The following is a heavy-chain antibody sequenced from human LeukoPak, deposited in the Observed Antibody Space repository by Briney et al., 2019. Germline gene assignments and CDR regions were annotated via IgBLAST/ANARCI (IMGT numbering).Heavy chain of an antibody. CDR3: AKDIDYGSGSYGDYFDY. CDR2: ISWNSGSI. Sequence: GGSLRLSCAASGFTFDDYAMHWVRHAPGKGLEWVSGISWNSGSIGYADSVKGRFTISRDNAKNSLYLQMNSLRAEDTALYYCAKDIDYGSGSYGDYFDYWGQGTLVTVSS. J-gene: IGHJ4*02. CDR1: GFTFDDYA. V-gene: IGHV3-9*01. D-gene: IGHD3-10*01.